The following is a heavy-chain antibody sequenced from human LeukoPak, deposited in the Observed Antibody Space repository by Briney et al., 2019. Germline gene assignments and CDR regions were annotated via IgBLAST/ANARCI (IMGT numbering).Heavy chain of an antibody. J-gene: IGHJ4*02. D-gene: IGHD2-8*01. CDR1: GFTLSNYA. Sequence: GGSLTLSCAVSGFTLSNYAMSWVRQAPGKGLEWVSSIGGSDGTTSYAGSVKGRFTISRDSSKNTLYLQMNSLRAEDTAVYYCARDWVQYDLPRYSDCWGQGALVTVSS. V-gene: IGHV3-23*01. CDR3: ARDWVQYDLPRYSDC. CDR2: IGGSDGTT.